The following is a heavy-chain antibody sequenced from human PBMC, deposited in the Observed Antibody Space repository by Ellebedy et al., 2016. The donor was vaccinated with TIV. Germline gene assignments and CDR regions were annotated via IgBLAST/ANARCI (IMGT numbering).Heavy chain of an antibody. CDR1: GFNFRSYW. J-gene: IGHJ5*02. Sequence: PGGSLRLSCAASGFNFRSYWMSWVRQAPGKGLEWVANIYQDGSDQYYVDSVKGRFTISRDNANKLLFLQMNSLRVEDTAVYYCARRGSYGDYAVQVNSWFDRWGQGTLVTVSS. CDR3: ARRGSYGDYAVQVNSWFDR. D-gene: IGHD4-17*01. V-gene: IGHV3-7*01. CDR2: IYQDGSDQ.